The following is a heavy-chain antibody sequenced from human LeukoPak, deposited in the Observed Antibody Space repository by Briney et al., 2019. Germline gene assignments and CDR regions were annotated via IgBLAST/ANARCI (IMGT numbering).Heavy chain of an antibody. J-gene: IGHJ4*02. CDR3: ARLAGAVVGTSDFDY. CDR2: INSGSDNT. CDR1: GFTFSSYS. D-gene: IGHD6-19*01. Sequence: AGTLRLSCVASGFTFSSYSMNWFRQAPGKELVWVSYINSGSDNTYYADSVKGRFTISRDKAKSSLYLQMNSLRAEDTAVYYCARLAGAVVGTSDFDYWGQGTLVTVSS. V-gene: IGHV3-48*01.